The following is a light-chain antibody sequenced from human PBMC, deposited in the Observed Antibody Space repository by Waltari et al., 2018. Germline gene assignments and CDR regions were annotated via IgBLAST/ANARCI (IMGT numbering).Light chain of an antibody. V-gene: IGKV3-20*01. Sequence: EIMLTQSPGTLSLSPGERATLSCRASQSIGRYLVWYQQKPGQAPRLLMYEASRRATGIPDRFMGSGSGTDFSLTISRLEPEDFAVYYCQNHERLPATFGQGTKLEIK. J-gene: IGKJ1*01. CDR3: QNHERLPAT. CDR1: QSIGRY. CDR2: EAS.